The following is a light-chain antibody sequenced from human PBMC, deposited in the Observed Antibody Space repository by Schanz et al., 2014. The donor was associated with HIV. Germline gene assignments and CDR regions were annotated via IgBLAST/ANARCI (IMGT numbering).Light chain of an antibody. J-gene: IGLJ2*01. CDR1: SSDVGTYNL. Sequence: QSVLTQPASVSGSPGQSITISCAGTSSDVGTYNLVSWYQQHPGKAPQLIVYEVSERPSGFSNRFSGSKSGNTASLTISGLQAEDEADYYCCSYAGSSTLLFGGGTKLTVL. CDR2: EVS. V-gene: IGLV2-23*02. CDR3: CSYAGSSTLL.